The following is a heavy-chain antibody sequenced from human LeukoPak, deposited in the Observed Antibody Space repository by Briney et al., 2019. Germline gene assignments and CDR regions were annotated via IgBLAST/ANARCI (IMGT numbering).Heavy chain of an antibody. V-gene: IGHV3-30-3*01. Sequence: GGSLRLSCAASGFTFSTYAMHWVRQAPGKGLKWVAVISYDGSNKYSADSVKGRFTISRDNSKNTLYLQMNSLKTEDTAVYYCTTEDAVTFHFDYWGQGTLVTVSS. D-gene: IGHD4-17*01. CDR2: ISYDGSNK. CDR1: GFTFSTYA. J-gene: IGHJ4*02. CDR3: TTEDAVTFHFDY.